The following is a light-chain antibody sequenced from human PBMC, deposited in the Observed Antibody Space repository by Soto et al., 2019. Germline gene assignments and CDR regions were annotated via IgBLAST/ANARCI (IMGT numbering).Light chain of an antibody. CDR2: AAS. J-gene: IGKJ1*01. Sequence: DIQMTQSPSTLSASVGDRVTITCRASQSIGNWLAWYQQKPGKAPKLLIYAASGLQTGVPSGFSGSGSGTEFTLTISSLQPDDSATYYCQQYNTYSTFGQGTKVDIK. V-gene: IGKV1-5*03. CDR3: QQYNTYST. CDR1: QSIGNW.